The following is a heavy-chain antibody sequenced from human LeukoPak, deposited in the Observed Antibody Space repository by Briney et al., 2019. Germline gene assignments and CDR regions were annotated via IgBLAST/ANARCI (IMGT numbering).Heavy chain of an antibody. CDR1: GGSISSGSYY. J-gene: IGHJ1*01. V-gene: IGHV4-61*02. CDR2: IYTSGST. CDR3: ARDYPYSSGWDAEYFQH. Sequence: SSETLSLTCTVSGGSISSGSYYWSWIRQPAGKGLEWIGRIYTSGSTNYNPSLKSRVTISVDTSKNQFSLKLSSVTAADTAVYYCARDYPYSSGWDAEYFQHWGQGTLVTVSS. D-gene: IGHD6-19*01.